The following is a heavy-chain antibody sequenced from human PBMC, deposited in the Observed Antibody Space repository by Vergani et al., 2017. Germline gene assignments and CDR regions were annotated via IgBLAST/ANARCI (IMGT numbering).Heavy chain of an antibody. CDR3: ARALKLRYSPFGDDYYYGMDV. CDR1: GGSISSSNW. Sequence: QVQLQESGPGLVKPPGTLSLTCAVSGGSISSSNWWSWVRQPPGKGLEWIGEIYHSGSTNYNPSLKSRVTISVDKSTNQFSLKLSSVTAADTAVYYCARALKLRYSPFGDDYYYGMDVWGQGTTVTVSS. J-gene: IGHJ6*02. CDR2: IYHSGST. V-gene: IGHV4-4*03. D-gene: IGHD3-9*01.